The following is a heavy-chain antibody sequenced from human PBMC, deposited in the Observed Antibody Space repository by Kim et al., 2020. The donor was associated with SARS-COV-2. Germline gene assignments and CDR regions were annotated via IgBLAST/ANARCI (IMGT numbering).Heavy chain of an antibody. J-gene: IGHJ6*02. Sequence: ASVKVSCKASGYTFTSYAMNWVRQAPGQGLEWMGWINTNTGNPTYAQGFTGRFVFSLDTSVSTAYLQISSLKAEDTAVYYCARDLRVRGVIMWKYGMDVWGQGTTVTVSS. V-gene: IGHV7-4-1*02. CDR2: INTNTGNP. CDR1: GYTFTSYA. D-gene: IGHD3-10*01. CDR3: ARDLRVRGVIMWKYGMDV.